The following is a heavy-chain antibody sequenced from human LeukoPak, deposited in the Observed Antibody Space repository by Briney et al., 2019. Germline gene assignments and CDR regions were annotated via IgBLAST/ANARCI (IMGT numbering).Heavy chain of an antibody. V-gene: IGHV6-1*01. CDR3: ARTSGYIDC. Sequence: SQTLSLTCAISGDSVSSNSAAWNRIRQSPSRGLEWLGRTYYRSKWYSEYAVSVKSRITINPDTSKNRFSLQLKSVTPEDTAVYYCARTSGYIDCWGQGTLVTVSS. J-gene: IGHJ4*02. D-gene: IGHD3-10*01. CDR2: TYYRSKWYS. CDR1: GDSVSSNSAA.